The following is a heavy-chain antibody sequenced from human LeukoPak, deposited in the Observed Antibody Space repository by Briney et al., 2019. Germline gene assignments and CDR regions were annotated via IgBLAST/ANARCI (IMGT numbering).Heavy chain of an antibody. CDR1: GYTFTSYA. CDR2: INTNTGNP. J-gene: IGHJ4*02. Sequence: ASVTVSCKASGYTFTSYAMNWVRQAPGQGLEWMGWINTNTGNPTYAQGFTGRFVFSLDTSVSTAYLQISSLKAEDTAVYYCARDSSGSYHETFDYWGQGTLVTVSS. V-gene: IGHV7-4-1*02. D-gene: IGHD1-26*01. CDR3: ARDSSGSYHETFDY.